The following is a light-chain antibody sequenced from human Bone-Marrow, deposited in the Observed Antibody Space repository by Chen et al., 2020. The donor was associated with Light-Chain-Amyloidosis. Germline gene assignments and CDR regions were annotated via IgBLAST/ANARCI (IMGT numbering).Light chain of an antibody. J-gene: IGLJ3*02. CDR2: DDS. Sequence: SYVLTQPSSVSVAPGQTATIACGGNNIGSTSVHWYQQTPGQAPLLVVYDDSDRPSGIPERWSGSNSGNTATLTISGVEAEDEADYYCQVWDRSSDRPVFGGGTKLTVL. CDR1: NIGSTS. V-gene: IGLV3-21*02. CDR3: QVWDRSSDRPV.